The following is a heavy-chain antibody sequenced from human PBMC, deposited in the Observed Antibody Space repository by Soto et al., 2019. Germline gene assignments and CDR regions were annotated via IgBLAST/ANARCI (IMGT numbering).Heavy chain of an antibody. CDR2: INHSGST. CDR3: ERNSRTDYGESFYYYSGMDV. Sequence: SETLSLTCAVYVGSFSGYYWSWIRQPPGKGLEWIGEINHSGSTNYNPSLKSRVTISVDTSKNQFSLKLSSVTAADTAVYYCERNSRTDYGESFYYYSGMDVWGKGTTVTVSS. J-gene: IGHJ6*04. V-gene: IGHV4-34*01. CDR1: VGSFSGYY. D-gene: IGHD4-17*01.